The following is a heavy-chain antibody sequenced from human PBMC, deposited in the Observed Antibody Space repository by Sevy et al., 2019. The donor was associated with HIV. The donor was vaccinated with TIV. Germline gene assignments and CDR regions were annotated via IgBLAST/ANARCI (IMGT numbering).Heavy chain of an antibody. D-gene: IGHD2-21*02. V-gene: IGHV4-31*03. Sequence: KPSETLSLTCTVSGGSISSGNYYWTWIRQHPEKGLEWIGYIFDSGISYYHPSLKTRVSISGDTSKNQVSLRLTSVTAADTAIYYCARDHGGNSAFDIWGQGTMVTVSS. CDR3: ARDHGGNSAFDI. CDR1: GGSISSGNYY. CDR2: IFDSGIS. J-gene: IGHJ3*02.